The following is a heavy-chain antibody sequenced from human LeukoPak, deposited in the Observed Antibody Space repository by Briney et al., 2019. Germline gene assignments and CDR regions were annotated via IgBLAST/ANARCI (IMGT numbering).Heavy chain of an antibody. V-gene: IGHV3-20*01. D-gene: IGHD2-15*01. CDR1: GFTFDDYG. J-gene: IGHJ6*02. CDR3: ARMGCSGGSCYGPGYYYGMDV. CDR2: INWNGGST. Sequence: PGGSLRLSCAASGFTFDDYGMSWVRQAPGKGLEWVSGINWNGGSTDYADSVKGRFTISRDNAKNSLYLQMNSLRAEDTALYHCARMGCSGGSCYGPGYYYGMDVWGQGTTVTVSS.